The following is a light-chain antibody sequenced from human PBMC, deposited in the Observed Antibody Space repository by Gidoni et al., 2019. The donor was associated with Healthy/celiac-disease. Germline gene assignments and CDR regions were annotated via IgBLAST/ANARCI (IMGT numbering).Light chain of an antibody. J-gene: IGKJ2*01. V-gene: IGKV1-5*03. CDR3: QQYNSYPYT. CDR1: QSISSW. Sequence: DIKMTQSPSTLSASVGDRVTITCRASQSISSWLAWYHQKPGKAPKLLIYKASSLESGVPSRFSGSGSGTEFTLTISSLQPDDFATYYCQQYNSYPYTFGQGTKLEIK. CDR2: KAS.